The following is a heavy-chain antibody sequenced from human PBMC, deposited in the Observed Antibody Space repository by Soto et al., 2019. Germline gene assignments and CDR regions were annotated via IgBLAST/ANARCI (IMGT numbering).Heavy chain of an antibody. D-gene: IGHD3-10*01. Sequence: PSETLFLTCTVSGGSISSSSYYWGWIRQPPGRGLEWIGSIYYSGSTYYNPSLKSRVTISVDTSKNQFSLKLSSVTAADTAVYYCAIWSPMEYYYYGMDVWGQGTTVTVSS. J-gene: IGHJ6*02. V-gene: IGHV4-39*01. CDR3: AIWSPMEYYYYGMDV. CDR1: GGSISSSSYY. CDR2: IYYSGST.